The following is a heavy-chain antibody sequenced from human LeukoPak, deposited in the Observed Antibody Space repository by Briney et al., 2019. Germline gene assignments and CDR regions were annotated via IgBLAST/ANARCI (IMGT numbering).Heavy chain of an antibody. CDR3: AREGGYDFWSGYYEGPFDY. D-gene: IGHD3-3*01. Sequence: GGSLRLSCAASGFTFSSYSMNWVRQAPGKGLEWVSYISSSSSTIYYADSVKGRFTISRDNAKNSLYLKMNRLRDEDTAVYYCAREGGYDFWSGYYEGPFDYWGQGTLVTVSS. J-gene: IGHJ4*02. CDR1: GFTFSSYS. CDR2: ISSSSSTI. V-gene: IGHV3-48*02.